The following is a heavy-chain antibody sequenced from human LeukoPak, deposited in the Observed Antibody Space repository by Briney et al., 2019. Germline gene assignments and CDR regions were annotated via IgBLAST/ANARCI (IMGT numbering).Heavy chain of an antibody. D-gene: IGHD3-16*01. CDR2: IGASGSHI. J-gene: IGHJ3*02. V-gene: IGHV3-21*01. CDR1: GFTFSTYS. Sequence: PGGSLRLSCAASGFTFSTYSMNWVRQTPGKGLDWVSSIGASGSHIYYADSVKGRFTISRDNAKNSLYLQVNSLIAEDTAVYYCARVGRGGTREDTFDIWGQGTMVTVSS. CDR3: ARVGRGGTREDTFDI.